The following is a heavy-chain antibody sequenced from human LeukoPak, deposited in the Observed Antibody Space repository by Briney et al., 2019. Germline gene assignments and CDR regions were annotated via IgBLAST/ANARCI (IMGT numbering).Heavy chain of an antibody. D-gene: IGHD2-2*01. CDR1: GGSISSYY. CDR2: IYTSGST. Sequence: SETLSLTCTVSGGSISSYYWSWIRQPAGKGLEWIGRIYTSGSTNYNPSPKSRVTMSVDTSKNQFSLKLSSVTAADTAVYYCASSGVVVPAAADAFDIWGQGTMVTVSS. V-gene: IGHV4-4*07. CDR3: ASSGVVVPAAADAFDI. J-gene: IGHJ3*02.